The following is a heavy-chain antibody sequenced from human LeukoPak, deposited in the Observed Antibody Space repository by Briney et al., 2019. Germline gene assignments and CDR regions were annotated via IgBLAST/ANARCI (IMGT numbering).Heavy chain of an antibody. CDR3: ARWQNGLAFDI. CDR1: GGSISSYY. CDR2: IYYSGST. Sequence: SETLSLTCTVSGGSISSYYWSWLRQPPGKGLEWIGYIYYSGSTNYNPSLKSRVTISVDTSKNQFSLKLSSVTAADTAVYYCARWQNGLAFDIWGQGTVVTVSS. J-gene: IGHJ3*02. V-gene: IGHV4-59*01. D-gene: IGHD5-12*01.